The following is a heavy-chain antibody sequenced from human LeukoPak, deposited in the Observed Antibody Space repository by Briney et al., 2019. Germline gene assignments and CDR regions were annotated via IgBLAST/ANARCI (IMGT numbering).Heavy chain of an antibody. J-gene: IGHJ4*02. Sequence: GASVKVSCKASGYTFTGYYIHWVRQAPGQGLEWMGRINPNSGGTNYAQRFQGRVTMTRDTSISTAYMELSRLRSDDTAVYYCARALYSSSYRGWGQGTLVTVSS. D-gene: IGHD6-13*01. CDR1: GYTFTGYY. CDR2: INPNSGGT. V-gene: IGHV1-2*06. CDR3: ARALYSSSYRG.